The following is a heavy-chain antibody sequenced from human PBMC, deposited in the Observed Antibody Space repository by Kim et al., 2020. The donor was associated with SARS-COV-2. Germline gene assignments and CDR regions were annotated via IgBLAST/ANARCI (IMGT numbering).Heavy chain of an antibody. CDR2: ISYDGSNK. J-gene: IGHJ3*02. CDR1: GFTFSSYG. D-gene: IGHD6-13*01. V-gene: IGHV3-30*18. Sequence: GGSLRLSCAASGFTFSSYGMHWVRQAPGKGLEWVAVISYDGSNKYYADSVKGRFTISRDNSKNTLYLQMNSLRAEDTAVYYCAKARLAAAGQDAFDIWGQGTMVTVSS. CDR3: AKARLAAAGQDAFDI.